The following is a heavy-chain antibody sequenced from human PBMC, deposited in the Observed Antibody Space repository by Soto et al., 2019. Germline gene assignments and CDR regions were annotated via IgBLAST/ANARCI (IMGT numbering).Heavy chain of an antibody. CDR2: IWYDGSNK. CDR1: GFTFSSYG. CDR3: ARGGVATIGDLDY. V-gene: IGHV3-33*01. J-gene: IGHJ4*02. Sequence: QVQLVESGGGVVQPGRSLRLSCAASGFTFSSYGMHWVRQAPGKGLEWVAVIWYDGSNKYYADSVKGRITISRDNSKNTLYLQMNSLRAEDTAVYYCARGGVATIGDLDYWGQGTLVTVSS. D-gene: IGHD5-12*01.